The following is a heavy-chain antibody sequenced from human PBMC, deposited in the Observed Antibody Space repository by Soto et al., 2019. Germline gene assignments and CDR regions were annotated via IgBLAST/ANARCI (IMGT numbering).Heavy chain of an antibody. Sequence: EVQLRQSGGGVVQPGGSLRLSCVASGFSFNNYAMTWVRQAPGKGLEWVSGISGSGDGTYYADSVKDRFSVSRDKSTNTVHLQMSSLRVEDTAVYYCAKDKGLRGSSYFGDWGQGALVIVSS. D-gene: IGHD3-16*01. CDR1: GFSFNNYA. CDR2: ISGSGDGT. CDR3: AKDKGLRGSSYFGD. J-gene: IGHJ4*02. V-gene: IGHV3-23*01.